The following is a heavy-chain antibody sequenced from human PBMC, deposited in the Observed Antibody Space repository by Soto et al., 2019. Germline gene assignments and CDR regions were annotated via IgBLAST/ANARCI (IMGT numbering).Heavy chain of an antibody. D-gene: IGHD3-16*01. J-gene: IGHJ5*02. CDR2: ISDDETNK. CDR3: ASFAPAEQLRLGEGKGLAP. CDR1: GFTFSCCT. V-gene: IGHV3-30-3*01. Sequence: QVQLVESGGGVVQPGRSLRLSCAASGFTFSCCTMHWVRQPPGKGLEWVAVISDDETNKNYADSVKGRFTTSRDNSKNTLFLQMTNLRVEGTAVYYCASFAPAEQLRLGEGKGLAPWGQGTVVTVSS.